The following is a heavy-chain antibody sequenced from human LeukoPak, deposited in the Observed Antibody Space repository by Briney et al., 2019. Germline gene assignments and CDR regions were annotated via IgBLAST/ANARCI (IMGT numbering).Heavy chain of an antibody. J-gene: IGHJ4*02. CDR2: IKQDGRDT. CDR3: VGDSATPCGGVFDS. V-gene: IGHV3-7*01. Sequence: GGSLRLSCQASGFTLYSSWLTWVRQPPGEGLEWVAPIKQDGRDTHYVDSVKSRVTLSRDNAQNSLYLRMWRLTVADTGLYFCVGDSATPCGGVFDSWGQGTLVTVSS. D-gene: IGHD3-16*01. CDR1: GFTLYSSW.